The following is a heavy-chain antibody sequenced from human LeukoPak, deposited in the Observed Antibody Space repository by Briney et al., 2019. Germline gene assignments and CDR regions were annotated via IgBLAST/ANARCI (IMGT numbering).Heavy chain of an antibody. CDR3: ASRYSSGWYGFFRQYYCDY. J-gene: IGHJ4*02. D-gene: IGHD6-19*01. CDR1: GGSFSGYY. CDR2: INHSGST. Sequence: KPSETLSLTCAVYGGSFSGYYWSWIRQPPGKGLEWIGEINHSGSTNYNPSLKSRVTISVDTSKNQFSLKLSSVTAADTAVYYCASRYSSGWYGFFRQYYCDYGGQGTLVTVSS. V-gene: IGHV4-34*01.